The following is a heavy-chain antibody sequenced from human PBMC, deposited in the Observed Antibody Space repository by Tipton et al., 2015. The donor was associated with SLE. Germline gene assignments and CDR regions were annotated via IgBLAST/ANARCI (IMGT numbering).Heavy chain of an antibody. V-gene: IGHV4-4*02. D-gene: IGHD2-8*01. J-gene: IGHJ4*02. CDR3: ARGYCSDGACYGFGFFDY. CDR1: GDSITSITRTNW. Sequence: PGLVKPSGTLSLTCTVSGDSITSITRTNWWSWVRQPPGKGLEWIGEIFHSGSTNYRPSLKSRVILSIDTSKNQFSLKMRSVTAAETAVYFCARGYCSDGACYGFGFFDYWGQGNLVTVSS. CDR2: IFHSGST.